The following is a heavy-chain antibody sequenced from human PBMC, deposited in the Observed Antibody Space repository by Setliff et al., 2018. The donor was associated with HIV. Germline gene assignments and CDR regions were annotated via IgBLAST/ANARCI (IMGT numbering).Heavy chain of an antibody. D-gene: IGHD5-12*01. CDR2: INHGGSA. J-gene: IGHJ3*01. CDR1: NGSFSAYY. V-gene: IGHV4-34*01. CDR3: AREWLQHTGDDAFDV. Sequence: SETLSLTCAVYNGSFSAYYWAWIRQPPGKGLEWIGEINHGGSATYNPSLTGRVGISVDTSKNQFSLKMIAVTAADTAVYYCAREWLQHTGDDAFDVWGQGTMVTVSS.